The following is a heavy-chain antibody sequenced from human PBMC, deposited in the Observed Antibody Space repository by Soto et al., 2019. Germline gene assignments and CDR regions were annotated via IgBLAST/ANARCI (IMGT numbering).Heavy chain of an antibody. CDR2: FDPEDGET. D-gene: IGHD6-19*01. J-gene: IGHJ4*02. CDR3: ATDGKYSSGWYYLGY. V-gene: IGHV1-24*01. Sequence: ASVKVSCKVSGYTLTELSMHWVRQAPGKGLEWMGGFDPEDGETIYAQKFQGRVTMTEDTSTDTAYMELSSLRSEDTAVYYCATDGKYSSGWYYLGYWGQGTLVTVSS. CDR1: GYTLTELS.